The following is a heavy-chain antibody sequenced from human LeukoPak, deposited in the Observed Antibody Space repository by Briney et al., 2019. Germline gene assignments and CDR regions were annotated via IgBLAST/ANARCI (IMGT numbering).Heavy chain of an antibody. CDR3: ARDREGGVVINFDY. Sequence: PGGSLRLSCAASGFTFSDYYMSWIRQAPGKGLEWVSYISSSGSTIYYADSVKGRFTISRDNAKNSLYLQMNSLRAEDTAMYYCARDREGGVVINFDYWGQGTLVTVSS. J-gene: IGHJ4*02. V-gene: IGHV3-11*01. CDR2: ISSSGSTI. D-gene: IGHD3-3*01. CDR1: GFTFSDYY.